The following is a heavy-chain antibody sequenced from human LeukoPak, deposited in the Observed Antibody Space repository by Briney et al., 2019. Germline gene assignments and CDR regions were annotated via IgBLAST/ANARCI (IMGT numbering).Heavy chain of an antibody. CDR1: GFTFSSYS. CDR2: ISSSSSYI. V-gene: IGHV3-21*01. CDR3: ARDRGTIGYCFDY. J-gene: IGHJ4*02. Sequence: GGSLRLSCAASGFTFSSYSMNWVRQAPGKGLEWVSSISSSSSYIYYADSVKGRFTISRDNAKNSLYLQMNSLRAEDTAVYYCARDRGTIGYCFDYWGQGTLVTVSS. D-gene: IGHD1-26*01.